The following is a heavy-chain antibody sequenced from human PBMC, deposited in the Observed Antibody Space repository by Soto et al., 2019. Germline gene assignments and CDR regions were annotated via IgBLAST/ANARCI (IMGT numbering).Heavy chain of an antibody. J-gene: IGHJ4*02. CDR2: IYYTGST. CDR1: GGSISNNSCY. CDR3: AVGTSLISSRPVLTY. Sequence: SETLSLTCTVSGGSISNNSCYWAWIRQPPGKGLEWIGSIYYTGSTYYNPSLRSRVTISVDTYRNHCSLRLSSVTAADTAVYYCAVGTSLISSRPVLTYWGQGTLVTVSS. V-gene: IGHV4-39*02. D-gene: IGHD3-3*02.